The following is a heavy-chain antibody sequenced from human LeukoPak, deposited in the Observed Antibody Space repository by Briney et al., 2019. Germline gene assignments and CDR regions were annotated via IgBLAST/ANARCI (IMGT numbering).Heavy chain of an antibody. D-gene: IGHD6-6*01. CDR1: GGSISSGGYY. V-gene: IGHV4-30-2*01. J-gene: IGHJ4*02. CDR2: IYHSGST. Sequence: PSQTLSLTCTVSGGSISSGGYYWSWIRQPPGKGLEWIGYIYHSGSTHYNPSLKSRVTISVDRSKNQFSLKLSSVTAADTAVYYCASPKVGSSSGDYFDYWGQGTLVTVSS. CDR3: ASPKVGSSSGDYFDY.